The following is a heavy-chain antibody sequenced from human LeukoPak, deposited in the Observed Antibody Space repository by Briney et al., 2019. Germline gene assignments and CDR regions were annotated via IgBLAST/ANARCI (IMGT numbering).Heavy chain of an antibody. CDR2: IYYTGST. CDR1: GGSIGSSSYY. V-gene: IGHV4-39*01. CDR3: ARLGHGGNFVDY. J-gene: IGHJ4*02. D-gene: IGHD4-23*01. Sequence: EPSETLSLTCTVSGGSIGSSSYYWGWIRQPPGKGLEWTGNIYYTGSTYYDPSLKSRVTISVDTSKDQFSLKLRSVTAADTAVYYCARLGHGGNFVDYWGQGTLVTVSS.